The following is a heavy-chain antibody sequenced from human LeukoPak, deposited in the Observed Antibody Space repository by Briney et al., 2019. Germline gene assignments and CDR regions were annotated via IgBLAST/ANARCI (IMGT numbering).Heavy chain of an antibody. J-gene: IGHJ6*03. D-gene: IGHD3-9*01. CDR3: AREFRENTYDILTGWDYYYYMDV. CDR1: GDSISSGDYY. CDR2: ISSSGST. Sequence: PSETLSLTCTVSGDSISSGDYYWSWIRQPAGKGLEWIGRISSSGSTNYNPSLKSRVTISVDTSKNQFSLKLSSVTAADTAVYYCAREFRENTYDILTGWDYYYYMDVWGKGTTVTIPS. V-gene: IGHV4-61*02.